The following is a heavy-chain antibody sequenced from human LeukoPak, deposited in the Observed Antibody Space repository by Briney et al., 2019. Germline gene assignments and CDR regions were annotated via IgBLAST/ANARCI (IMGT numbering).Heavy chain of an antibody. CDR2: IYTSGST. V-gene: IGHV4-61*02. J-gene: IGHJ4*02. D-gene: IGHD6-13*01. CDR1: GGSINSGSYY. CDR3: ARQYSSSRYYFDY. Sequence: PSETLSLTCTVSGGSINSGSYYWSWIRQPAGKGLEWIGRIYTSGSTNYNPSLKSRVTISVDTSKNQFSLKLSSVTAADTAVYFCARQYSSSRYYFDYWGQGTLVTVSS.